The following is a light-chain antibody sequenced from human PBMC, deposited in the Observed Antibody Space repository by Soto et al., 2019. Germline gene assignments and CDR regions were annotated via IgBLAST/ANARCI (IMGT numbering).Light chain of an antibody. Sequence: DIQMTQSPSTLSASVGYRVTITCRASQSISSWLAWYQQKPGKAPKLLIYKASSLESGVPSRFSGSGSGTEFTLTISSLQPDDFATYYCQQYNSYQYTFGQGTKVDIK. CDR1: QSISSW. CDR2: KAS. J-gene: IGKJ2*01. V-gene: IGKV1-5*03. CDR3: QQYNSYQYT.